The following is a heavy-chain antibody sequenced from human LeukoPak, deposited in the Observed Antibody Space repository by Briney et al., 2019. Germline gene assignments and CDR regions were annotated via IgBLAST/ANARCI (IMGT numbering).Heavy chain of an antibody. J-gene: IGHJ4*02. V-gene: IGHV4-39*01. CDR2: IYHSGGT. CDR1: GGSISSGSYY. D-gene: IGHD4-11*01. Sequence: MPSQTLSLTCTVSGGSISSGSYYWGWIRQPPGKGLEWIGNIYHSGGTYYNPSLKSRVTISVDTSKSQFSLKLSSVTAADTAVYYCARHSEEYSNSDFDYWGQGTLVTVSS. CDR3: ARHSEEYSNSDFDY.